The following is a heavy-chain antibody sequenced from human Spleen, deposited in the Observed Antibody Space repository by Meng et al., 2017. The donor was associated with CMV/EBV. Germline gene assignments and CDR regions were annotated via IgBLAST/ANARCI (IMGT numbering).Heavy chain of an antibody. V-gene: IGHV1-2*06. D-gene: IGHD1-26*01. Sequence: KPSGFPFSGFYIHWVRRAPGQGLEWMGRINPKNGDPKYAQRFEGRVSMTTDTSITTVYMELRSLRSDDTAFYYCTRRPLGSTRPFDYWGQGTLVTVSS. CDR3: TRRPLGSTRPFDY. CDR2: INPKNGDP. CDR1: GFPFSGFY. J-gene: IGHJ4*02.